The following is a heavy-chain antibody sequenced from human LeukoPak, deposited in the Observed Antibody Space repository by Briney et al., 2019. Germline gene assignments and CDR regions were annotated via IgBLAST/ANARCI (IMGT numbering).Heavy chain of an antibody. J-gene: IGHJ3*02. D-gene: IGHD3-22*01. V-gene: IGHV4-59*01. CDR2: IYYSGST. CDR1: DTSITSYY. Sequence: SETLSLTCTVPDTSITSYYWSWIRQPPGKGLEWIGYIYYSGSTNYNPSLKSRATISVATSKNQSSLTLSSVTAADTAVYYCARDKKDYYDSSGYYYFAFDIWGQGTMVNVSS. CDR3: ARDKKDYYDSSGYYYFAFDI.